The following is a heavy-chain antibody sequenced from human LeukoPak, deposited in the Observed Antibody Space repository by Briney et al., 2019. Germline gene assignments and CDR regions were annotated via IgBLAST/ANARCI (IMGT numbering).Heavy chain of an antibody. CDR3: ASSRGYSYGGY. Sequence: GGSLRLSCAASGFTFSSYWMSWVRQAPGKGLEWVANIKQDGSEKYYVDSVEGRFTISRDNAKNSLYLQMNSLRAEDTAVYYCASSRGYSYGGYWGQGTLVTVSS. CDR2: IKQDGSEK. CDR1: GFTFSSYW. J-gene: IGHJ4*02. V-gene: IGHV3-7*03. D-gene: IGHD5-18*01.